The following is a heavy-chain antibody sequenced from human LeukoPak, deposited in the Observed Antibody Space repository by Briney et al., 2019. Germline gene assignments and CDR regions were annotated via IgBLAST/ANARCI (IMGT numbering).Heavy chain of an antibody. CDR1: GYTFTSYD. CDR3: ARGSPYNWNDIDYFDY. Sequence: ASVKVSCKASGYTFTSYDINWVRQATGQGLEWMGWMNPNSGNTGYAQKFQGRVTMTRNTSISTAYMELSSLRSEDTAVYYCARGSPYNWNDIDYFDYWGQGTPVTVSS. V-gene: IGHV1-8*01. D-gene: IGHD1-1*01. J-gene: IGHJ4*02. CDR2: MNPNSGNT.